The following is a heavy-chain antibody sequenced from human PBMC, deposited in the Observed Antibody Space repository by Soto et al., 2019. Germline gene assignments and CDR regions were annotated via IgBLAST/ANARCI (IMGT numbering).Heavy chain of an antibody. V-gene: IGHV3-30*18. CDR2: ISYDGSNK. CDR3: AKDSNWSSRFFDY. J-gene: IGHJ4*02. CDR1: GFTFSSYG. Sequence: GGSLRLSCAASGFTFSSYGMHWVRQAPGKGLEWVAVISYDGSNKYYADSVKGRFTISRDNSKNTLYLQMNSLRAEDTAVYYCAKDSNWSSRFFDYWGQGTLVTVSS. D-gene: IGHD6-19*01.